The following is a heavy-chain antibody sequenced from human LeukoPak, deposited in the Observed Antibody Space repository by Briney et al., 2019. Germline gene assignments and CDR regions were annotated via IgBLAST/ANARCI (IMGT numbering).Heavy chain of an antibody. Sequence: GESLKISCKGSGYSFTTYWIAWVRQMRGKGLEGMGMIYPGDSDTRYSPSFRGQVTISADKSISTAYVQWSSLNASDTVMYYCARADSGSYQRFDYWGQGTLVTVSS. CDR3: ARADSGSYQRFDY. V-gene: IGHV5-51*01. D-gene: IGHD1-26*01. J-gene: IGHJ4*02. CDR2: IYPGDSDT. CDR1: GYSFTTYW.